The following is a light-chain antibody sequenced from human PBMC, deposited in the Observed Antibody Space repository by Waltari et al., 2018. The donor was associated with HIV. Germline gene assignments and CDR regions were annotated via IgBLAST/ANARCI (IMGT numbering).Light chain of an antibody. J-gene: IGLJ2*01. CDR2: DVR. V-gene: IGLV2-14*03. CDR1: SSDVGCYNN. Sequence: QSALTQPASVSGSPGQSITISCTGTSSDVGCYNNVSWYQQHPGKAPKLMIYDVRNRPSGVSNRFSGSKSGNTASLTISGLQAEDEADYYCSSYTSSSVVFGGGTKLTVL. CDR3: SSYTSSSVV.